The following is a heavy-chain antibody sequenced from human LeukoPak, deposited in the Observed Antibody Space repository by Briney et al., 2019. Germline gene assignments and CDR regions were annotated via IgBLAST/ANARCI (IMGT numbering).Heavy chain of an antibody. J-gene: IGHJ4*02. V-gene: IGHV3-15*01. CDR2: IKSKTDGGTT. Sequence: GGSLRLSCAASGFTFSSYAMSWVRQAPGKGLEWVGRIKSKTDGGTTDYAAPVKGRFTISRDDSKNTLYLQMNSLKTEDTAVYYCTTESPVAVAGTLYWGQGTLVTVSS. D-gene: IGHD6-19*01. CDR3: TTESPVAVAGTLY. CDR1: GFTFSSYA.